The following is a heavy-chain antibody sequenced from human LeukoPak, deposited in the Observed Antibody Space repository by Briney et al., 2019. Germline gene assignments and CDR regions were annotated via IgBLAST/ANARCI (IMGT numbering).Heavy chain of an antibody. Sequence: ASVKVSCKASGYTFTGYYMHWVRQAPGQGLEWMGWINPNNGGTNYAQKFQGRVTMTRDTSISTAYMELSRLRSDDTAVYYCARVSGSSWYSDYFDYWGQGTLVTVSS. D-gene: IGHD6-13*01. CDR1: GYTFTGYY. J-gene: IGHJ4*02. V-gene: IGHV1-2*02. CDR2: INPNNGGT. CDR3: ARVSGSSWYSDYFDY.